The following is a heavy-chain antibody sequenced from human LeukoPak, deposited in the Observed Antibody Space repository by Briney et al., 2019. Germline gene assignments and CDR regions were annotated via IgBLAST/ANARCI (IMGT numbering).Heavy chain of an antibody. CDR1: GGSVSSGTYY. J-gene: IGHJ3*02. D-gene: IGHD1-14*01. CDR2: ISYSGST. V-gene: IGHV4-61*01. CDR3: AGEKYGAPPEI. Sequence: PSETLSLTCSVSGGSVSSGTYYWSWIRQPPGMRLEYIGYISYSGSTNYNPSLKSRVTMSVDTSKNQFSLKLRYVTAADTAVYYCAGEKYGAPPEIWGQGTTVTVSS.